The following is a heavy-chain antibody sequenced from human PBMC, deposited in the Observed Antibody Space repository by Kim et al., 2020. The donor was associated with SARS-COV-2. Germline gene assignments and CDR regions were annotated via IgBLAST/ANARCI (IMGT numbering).Heavy chain of an antibody. J-gene: IGHJ6*02. Sequence: SETLSLTCAVYGGSFSGYYWSWIRQPPGKGLEWIGEINHSGSTNYNPSLKSRVTISVDTSKNQFSLKLSSVTAADTAVYYCARARARIEGPWLVDYYGMDVWGQGTTVTVSS. CDR1: GGSFSGYY. CDR2: INHSGST. V-gene: IGHV4-34*01. D-gene: IGHD6-19*01. CDR3: ARARARIEGPWLVDYYGMDV.